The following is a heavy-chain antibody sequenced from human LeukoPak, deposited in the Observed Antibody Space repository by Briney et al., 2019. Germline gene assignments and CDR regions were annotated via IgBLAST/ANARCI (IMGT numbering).Heavy chain of an antibody. V-gene: IGHV4-59*08. CDR1: GGSISSYY. Sequence: KPSETLSLTCTVSGGSISSYYWSWIRQPPGKGLEWIGYIYYSGGTNYNPSLKSRVTISVDTSKNQFSLKLSSVTAADTAVYYCARHVWQQLDAFDIWGQGTMVTVSS. D-gene: IGHD6-13*01. J-gene: IGHJ3*02. CDR3: ARHVWQQLDAFDI. CDR2: IYYSGGT.